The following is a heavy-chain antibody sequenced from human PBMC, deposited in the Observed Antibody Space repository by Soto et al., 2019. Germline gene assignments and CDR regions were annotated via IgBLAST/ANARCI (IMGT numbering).Heavy chain of an antibody. CDR2: ISSRSHTI. CDR1: GFTFSYYS. Sequence: EVQLVESGGGLVQPGGSLRLSCAASGFTFSYYSMNWVRQAPGKGLEWVSYISSRSHTIYYADSVKGRFTISRDNAKNSLYLQMNSLRAEDTAVYYCARAGYEDWRLPHYWGEGTLVTVSS. J-gene: IGHJ4*02. CDR3: ARAGYEDWRLPHY. D-gene: IGHD5-12*01. V-gene: IGHV3-48*01.